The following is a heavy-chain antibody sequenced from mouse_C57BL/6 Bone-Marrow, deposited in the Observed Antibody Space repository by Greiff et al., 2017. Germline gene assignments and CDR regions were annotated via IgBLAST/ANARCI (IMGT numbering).Heavy chain of an antibody. D-gene: IGHD1-1*01. Sequence: EVKLQESGPELVKPGASVKMSCKASGYTFTDYNMHWVKQSHGKSLEWIGYINPNNGGTSYNQKFKGKATLTVNKSSSTAYMELRSLTSEDSAVYYCAREVYYYGSSYVWFAYWGQGTLVTVSA. J-gene: IGHJ3*01. CDR1: GYTFTDYN. CDR3: AREVYYYGSSYVWFAY. CDR2: INPNNGGT. V-gene: IGHV1-22*01.